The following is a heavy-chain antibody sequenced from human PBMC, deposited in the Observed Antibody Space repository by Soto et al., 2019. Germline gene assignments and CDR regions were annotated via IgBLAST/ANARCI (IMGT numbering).Heavy chain of an antibody. Sequence: ASVKVSCKASGDFFTGTYLYWVGQAPGQGREWMGWTSTFNGEAKYAQKLQGRVTMTTDTSTTTAYMELRRLTSDDTAVYYCALDSDGSGSNFNDYWGQGTLVTVSS. V-gene: IGHV1-18*01. J-gene: IGHJ4*02. CDR3: ALDSDGSGSNFNDY. CDR1: GDFFTGTY. D-gene: IGHD3-10*01. CDR2: TSTFNGEA.